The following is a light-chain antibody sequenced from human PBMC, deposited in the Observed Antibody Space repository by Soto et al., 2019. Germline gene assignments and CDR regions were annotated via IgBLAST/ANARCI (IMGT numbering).Light chain of an antibody. J-gene: IGLJ1*01. Sequence: QSALTQPASVSGSPGQSITISCTGTSSDVGGYNYVSWYQQHPGKAPKLMIYEVSNRPSGVSNRFSGSKSGNTASLTISGLQGEDEADYYCTSYTSSGSRVFGTGTKVTVL. CDR2: EVS. V-gene: IGLV2-14*01. CDR3: TSYTSSGSRV. CDR1: SSDVGGYNY.